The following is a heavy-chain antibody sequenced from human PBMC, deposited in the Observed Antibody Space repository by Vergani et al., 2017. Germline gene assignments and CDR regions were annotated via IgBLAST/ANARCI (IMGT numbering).Heavy chain of an antibody. CDR2: IYTSGST. CDR1: GGSISSYY. D-gene: IGHD2-2*01. J-gene: IGHJ6*03. Sequence: QVQLQESGPGLVKPSETLSLTCTVSGGSISSYYWSWIRQPAGNGLEWIGRIYTSGSTNYNPSLKSRVTMSVDTSKNQFSLKLSSVTAADTAVYYCARRPCSSTSCYVNYYYYMDVWGKGTTVTVSS. CDR3: ARRPCSSTSCYVNYYYYMDV. V-gene: IGHV4-4*07.